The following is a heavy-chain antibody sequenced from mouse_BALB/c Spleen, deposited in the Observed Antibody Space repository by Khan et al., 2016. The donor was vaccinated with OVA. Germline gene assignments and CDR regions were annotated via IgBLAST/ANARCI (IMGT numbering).Heavy chain of an antibody. CDR3: AIYYDNYYAMDY. CDR1: GYTFTSYW. D-gene: IGHD2-1*01. CDR2: INPSTGYT. Sequence: QVQLQQSGAELAKPGASVKMSCKASGYTFTSYWMHWVKQRPGQGLEWIGYINPSTGYTEYNQKFKDKATLTADKSSSTAYMQLSSLTSEHAAGCYCAIYYDNYYAMDYWGQETSVPVSS. V-gene: IGHV1-7*01. J-gene: IGHJ4*01.